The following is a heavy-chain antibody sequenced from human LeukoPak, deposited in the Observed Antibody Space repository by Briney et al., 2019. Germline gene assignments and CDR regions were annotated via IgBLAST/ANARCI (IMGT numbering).Heavy chain of an antibody. V-gene: IGHV3-30*04. CDR2: ISYDGSNK. D-gene: IGHD3-22*01. CDR1: GFTFSSYA. CDR3: ARARYYYDRSGYYYDY. Sequence: GRSLRLSCAASGFTFSSYAMHWVRQAPGKGLEWVAVISYDGSNKYYADSVKGRFTISRDNSKNTLYLQMNSLRAEDTAVYYCARARYYYDRSGYYYDYWGQGTLVTVSS. J-gene: IGHJ4*02.